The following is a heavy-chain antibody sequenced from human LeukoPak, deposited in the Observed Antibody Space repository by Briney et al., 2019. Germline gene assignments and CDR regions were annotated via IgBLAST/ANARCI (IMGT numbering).Heavy chain of an antibody. CDR2: INHSGST. Sequence: PSETLSLTCAVYGGSFSGDYWSWIRQPPGRGLEWIGEINHSGSTNYNPSLKSRVTISVDTSKNQFSLKLSSVTAADTAVYYCARNGEGYGDERDDYWGQGTLVTVSS. D-gene: IGHD4-17*01. CDR3: ARNGEGYGDERDDY. J-gene: IGHJ4*02. CDR1: GGSFSGDY. V-gene: IGHV4-34*01.